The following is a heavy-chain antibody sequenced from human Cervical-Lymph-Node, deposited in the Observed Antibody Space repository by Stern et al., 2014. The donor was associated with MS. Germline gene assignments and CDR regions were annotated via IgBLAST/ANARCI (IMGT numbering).Heavy chain of an antibody. Sequence: EQLVESGAEVKKPGSSVNVSCMASGGTFSSSYAITWMRQAPGQGLEWMGRIIPILGLPYYAQKFQGRVTITADTSTNTAYMGLNSLTSEDTAVYYCARGVVSNRATATLHNLFDPWGQGTLVTVSS. V-gene: IGHV1-69*09. D-gene: IGHD1-1*01. CDR1: GGTFSSSYA. CDR3: ARGVVSNRATATLHNLFDP. J-gene: IGHJ5*02. CDR2: IIPILGLP.